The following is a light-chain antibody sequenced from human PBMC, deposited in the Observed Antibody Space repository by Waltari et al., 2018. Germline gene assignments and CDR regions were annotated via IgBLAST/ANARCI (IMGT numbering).Light chain of an antibody. CDR3: HQSSTLPQT. CDR1: QSIGSH. V-gene: IGKV6-21*01. Sequence: ELVLTQSPDFQSVTPKEQVTMTCRASQSIGSHLHWYQQKPDQCPRLLIKYASQSLPGVPSRFSGSGSGTDFTLTIKSLEAEDAATYFCHQSSTLPQTFGQGTRVEIK. CDR2: YAS. J-gene: IGKJ1*01.